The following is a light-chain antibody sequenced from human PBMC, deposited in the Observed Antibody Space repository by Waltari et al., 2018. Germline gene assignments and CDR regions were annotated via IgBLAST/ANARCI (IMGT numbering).Light chain of an antibody. CDR3: SSYAGRNTLV. CDR2: EVS. J-gene: IGLJ3*02. Sequence: QSALTQPPSASGSPGQSVTISCTGTSSDVGGYNYVSWYQQHPGKAPELLIYEVSKRPSGVPDRFSGSKSGNTASLTVSGLQAEDEADYYCSSYAGRNTLVFGGGTKLTVL. V-gene: IGLV2-8*01. CDR1: SSDVGGYNY.